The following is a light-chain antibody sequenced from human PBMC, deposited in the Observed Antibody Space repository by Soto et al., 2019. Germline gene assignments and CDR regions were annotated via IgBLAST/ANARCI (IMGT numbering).Light chain of an antibody. CDR2: GAS. CDR3: QQYGSSRTST. CDR1: QSVSSSY. J-gene: IGKJ1*01. Sequence: EIVLTQSPGTLSLSPGERATLSCRASQSVSSSYLAWYQQKPGQAPRLLIYGASSRATGIPDRFSGSGSGKDFTLTISRLEPEDCAVYYCQQYGSSRTSTFGQGTKVELK. V-gene: IGKV3-20*01.